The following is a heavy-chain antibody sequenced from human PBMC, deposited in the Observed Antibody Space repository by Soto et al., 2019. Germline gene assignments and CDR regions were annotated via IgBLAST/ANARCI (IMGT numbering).Heavy chain of an antibody. CDR2: IYYSGST. D-gene: IGHD3-10*01. V-gene: IGHV4-31*03. Sequence: QVQLQESGPGLVKPSQTLSLTCTVSGGSISSGGYYWSWIRQHPGKGLEWIGYIYYSGSTYYIPSLKSRVTISVDTSKNQFSLKVSSVTAADTAVYYCARGVTMVRGVIHTPYFDYWGQRTLVTVSS. CDR3: ARGVTMVRGVIHTPYFDY. J-gene: IGHJ4*02. CDR1: GGSISSGGYY.